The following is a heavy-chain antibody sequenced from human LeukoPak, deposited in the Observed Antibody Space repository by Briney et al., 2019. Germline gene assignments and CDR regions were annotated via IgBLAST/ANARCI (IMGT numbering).Heavy chain of an antibody. V-gene: IGHV1-2*02. CDR1: GYTFTGYY. D-gene: IGHD6-19*01. CDR2: INPNSGGT. Sequence: ASVKVSCKASGYTFTGYYMHWVRQAPGQGLEWMGWINPNSGGTNYVQKFQGRVTMTRDTSISTAYMELSRLRSDDTAVYYCARDHSPIAVAGTVAYYYYGMDVWGQGTTVTVSS. J-gene: IGHJ6*02. CDR3: ARDHSPIAVAGTVAYYYYGMDV.